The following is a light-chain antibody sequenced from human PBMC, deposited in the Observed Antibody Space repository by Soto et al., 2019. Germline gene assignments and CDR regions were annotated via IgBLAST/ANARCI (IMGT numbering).Light chain of an antibody. CDR1: QSVLYSNNKNY. J-gene: IGKJ1*01. Sequence: DIVMTQSPDSLAVSLGERATINCKSSQSVLYSNNKNYLAWYQQKPGQPPKLLIYWASTRETGVPDRFSGSGSGTDLTLTIGSLQPEDFATYYCLQDFNYPRTFGQGTKVDI. CDR3: LQDFNYPRT. CDR2: WAS. V-gene: IGKV4-1*01.